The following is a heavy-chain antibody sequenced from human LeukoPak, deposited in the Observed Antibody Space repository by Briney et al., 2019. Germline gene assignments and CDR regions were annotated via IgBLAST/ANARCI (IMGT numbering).Heavy chain of an antibody. Sequence: SVKVSCKASGGTFSSYAISWVRQAPGQGLEWMGGIIPIFGTANYAQKFQGRVTITADESTSTAYMELSGLRSEDTAVYYCASTFPWEKRDIRYGMDVWGQGTTVTVSS. CDR3: ASTFPWEKRDIRYGMDV. CDR2: IIPIFGTA. V-gene: IGHV1-69*13. D-gene: IGHD1-26*01. J-gene: IGHJ6*02. CDR1: GGTFSSYA.